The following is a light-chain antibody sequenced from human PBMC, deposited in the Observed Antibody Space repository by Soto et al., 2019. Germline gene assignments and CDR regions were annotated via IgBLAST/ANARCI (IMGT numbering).Light chain of an antibody. CDR1: QSISNF. J-gene: IGKJ4*01. CDR3: QQSYSTPLT. Sequence: DIQMTQSPPSLSASVGDRVTITCRASQSISNFLNWYQQKPGKAPKLLIYAASSLQSGVPARFSGSESGTGFTLTISSLQPEDFATYYCQQSYSTPLTFGGGTKVEIK. CDR2: AAS. V-gene: IGKV1-39*01.